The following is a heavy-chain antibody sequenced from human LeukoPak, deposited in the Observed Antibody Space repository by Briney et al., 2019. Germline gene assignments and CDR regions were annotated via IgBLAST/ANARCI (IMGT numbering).Heavy chain of an antibody. J-gene: IGHJ3*02. D-gene: IGHD6-25*01. CDR3: ARERRLSFDI. CDR2: IYYSGST. Sequence: PSETLSLTCTVSGGSISSYYWSWIRQPPGKRLEWIGYIYYSGSTNYNPSLKSRVTISVDTSKNQFSLKLSSVTAADTAVYYCARERRLSFDIWGPRDNGHRLF. V-gene: IGHV4-59*01. CDR1: GGSISSYY.